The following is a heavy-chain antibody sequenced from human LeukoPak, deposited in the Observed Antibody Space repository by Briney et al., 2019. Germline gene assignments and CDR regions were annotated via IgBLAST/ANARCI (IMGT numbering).Heavy chain of an antibody. CDR2: IIPIFGTA. Sequence: GASVKVSCKASGYTFTSYGISWVRQAPGQGLEWMGGIIPIFGTANYAQKFQGRVTITADESTSTAYMELSSLRSEDTAVYYCARVVNGDYNFDYWGQGTLVTVSS. D-gene: IGHD4-17*01. CDR1: GYTFTSYG. CDR3: ARVVNGDYNFDY. J-gene: IGHJ4*02. V-gene: IGHV1-69*13.